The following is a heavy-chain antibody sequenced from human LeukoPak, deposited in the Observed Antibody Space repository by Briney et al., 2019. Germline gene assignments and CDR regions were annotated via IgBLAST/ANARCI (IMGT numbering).Heavy chain of an antibody. CDR1: GFTLSSNY. V-gene: IGHV3-66*01. D-gene: IGHD5-18*01. J-gene: IGHJ5*02. Sequence: GGSLRLSCAASGFTLSSNYMSWVRQAPGKGLEWVSLIYRGGSTFYADPVKGRFTISRDNSKNTLYFQMNSLRAEDTAVYYCARDIVMVTYWFDPWGQGTLVTVSS. CDR2: IYRGGST. CDR3: ARDIVMVTYWFDP.